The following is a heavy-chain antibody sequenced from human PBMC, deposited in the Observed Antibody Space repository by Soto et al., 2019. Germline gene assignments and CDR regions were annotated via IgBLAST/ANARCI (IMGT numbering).Heavy chain of an antibody. CDR1: GFSLSTSGMC. CDR2: IDWDDDK. J-gene: IGHJ4*02. CDR3: ARILCYYDSSGPFDY. V-gene: IGHV2-70*11. Sequence: SGPTLVNPTQTLTLTCTFSGFSLSTSGMCVSWIRQPPGKALEWLARIDWDDDKYYSTSLKTRLTISKDTSKNQVVLTMTNMDPVDTATYYCARILCYYDSSGPFDYWGQGTLVTVSS. D-gene: IGHD3-22*01.